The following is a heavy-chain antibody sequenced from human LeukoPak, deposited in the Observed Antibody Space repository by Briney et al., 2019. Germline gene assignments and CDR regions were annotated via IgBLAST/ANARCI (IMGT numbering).Heavy chain of an antibody. V-gene: IGHV1-69*01. Sequence: GASVKVSCKASGGTFSSYAISWVRQAPGQGLEWMGGIIPIFGTANYAQKFQGRVTITADESTSTAYMGLSSLRSEDTAVYYCARVGSLRGSDYYYGMDVWGKGTTVTVSS. CDR1: GGTFSSYA. D-gene: IGHD3-10*01. CDR3: ARVGSLRGSDYYYGMDV. J-gene: IGHJ6*04. CDR2: IIPIFGTA.